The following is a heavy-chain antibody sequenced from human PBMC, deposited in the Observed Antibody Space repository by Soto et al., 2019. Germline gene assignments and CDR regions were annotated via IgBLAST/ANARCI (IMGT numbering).Heavy chain of an antibody. CDR1: GFLFTSHW. J-gene: IGHJ4*02. CDR3: AKRRGAGGHFDY. Sequence: QLVESGGGLVQPGGSLRLSCAASGFLFTSHWMTWVRQAPGKGLEWVANIHQDGNERYYADSVKGRFTISRDNTRDTLSLQMNSLTAEDTAVYFCAKRRGAGGHFDYWGQGALVTVSS. D-gene: IGHD2-15*01. CDR2: IHQDGNER. V-gene: IGHV3-7*03.